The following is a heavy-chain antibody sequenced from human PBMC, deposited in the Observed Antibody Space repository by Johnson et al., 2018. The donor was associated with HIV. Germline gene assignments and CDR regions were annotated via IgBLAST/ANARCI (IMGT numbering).Heavy chain of an antibody. V-gene: IGHV3-66*01. J-gene: IGHJ3*02. CDR2: IYSGGST. D-gene: IGHD3-16*02. CDR1: GFNVSDNY. Sequence: VQLVESGGALVQPGGSLRLSCAGSGFNVSDNYMSWVRQAPGKGLEWVSVIYSGGSTFNAHSVKGRFTISSDNSKHTMYLKMNSLRAEDTAVYYGAWGAITFGGVIGGDDAFDIWGQGTMVTVSS. CDR3: AWGAITFGGVIGGDDAFDI.